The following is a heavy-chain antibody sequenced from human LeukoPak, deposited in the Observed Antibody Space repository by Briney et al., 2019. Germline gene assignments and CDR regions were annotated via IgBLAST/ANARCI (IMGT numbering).Heavy chain of an antibody. D-gene: IGHD3-10*01. Sequence: ASETLSLTCAVCGESFSAYYWTWIRRAPGKGLEFIGEINHSGSTSYNPSLQSRVTMSVDTSKSQFSLTLSSLTAADTAVYYCARGAGSSIISRYYYYYHMDVWGKGTTVTVSS. CDR3: ARGAGSSIISRYYYYYHMDV. J-gene: IGHJ6*03. CDR1: GESFSAYY. CDR2: INHSGST. V-gene: IGHV4-34*01.